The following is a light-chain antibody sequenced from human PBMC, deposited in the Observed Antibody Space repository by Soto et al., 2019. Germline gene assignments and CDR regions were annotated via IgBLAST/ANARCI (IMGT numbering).Light chain of an antibody. CDR3: SSYTSSSTLYV. V-gene: IGLV2-14*01. CDR1: SSDIGGYNY. J-gene: IGLJ1*01. CDR2: EVR. Sequence: QSALTQPASVSGSPGQSITISCAGTSSDIGGYNYVSWYQQHPGKAPKVMIYEVRNRPSGVSNRFSGSKSGNTASLIISGLQAEDEADYYCSSYTSSSTLYVFGTGTKVTVL.